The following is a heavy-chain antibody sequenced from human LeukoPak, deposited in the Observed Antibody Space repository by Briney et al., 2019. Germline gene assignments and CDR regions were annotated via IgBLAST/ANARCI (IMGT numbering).Heavy chain of an antibody. D-gene: IGHD2-15*01. Sequence: GGSLRLSCAASGFTFSSSAMSWVRQAPGKGLEWVSAISINGGYTYYADSVQGRFTISRDNSKSTLCLQMNSLRAEDTAVYYCAKQLGYCSDGSCYFPYWGQGTLVTVSS. CDR3: AKQLGYCSDGSCYFPY. CDR1: GFTFSSSA. CDR2: ISINGGYT. J-gene: IGHJ4*02. V-gene: IGHV3-23*01.